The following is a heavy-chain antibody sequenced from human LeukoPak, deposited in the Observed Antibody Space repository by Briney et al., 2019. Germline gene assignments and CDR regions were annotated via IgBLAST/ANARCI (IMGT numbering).Heavy chain of an antibody. CDR1: GYTFTGYY. D-gene: IGHD3-10*01. CDR2: INPNSGGT. V-gene: IGHV1-2*02. J-gene: IGHJ3*02. Sequence: ASVKVSCKASGYTFTGYYMHWVRQAPGQGLEWMGWINPNSGGTNYAQKFQGRVTMTRDTSISTAYMELSRLRSDDTAVYYCARILLWFGGSLGDAFDIWGQGTMVTVSS. CDR3: ARILLWFGGSLGDAFDI.